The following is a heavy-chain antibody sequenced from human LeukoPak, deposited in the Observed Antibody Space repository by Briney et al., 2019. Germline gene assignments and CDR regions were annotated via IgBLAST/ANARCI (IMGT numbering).Heavy chain of an antibody. CDR3: ARSGARSEYSSSSADY. CDR1: GYTFTSYD. D-gene: IGHD6-6*01. V-gene: IGHV1-8*03. J-gene: IGHJ4*02. Sequence: VASVKVSCKASGYTFTSYDINWVRQATGQGLEWMGWMNPNSGNTGYAQKFQGRVTITRNTSISTAYMELSSLRSEDTAVYYCARSGARSEYSSSSADYWGQGTLVTVSS. CDR2: MNPNSGNT.